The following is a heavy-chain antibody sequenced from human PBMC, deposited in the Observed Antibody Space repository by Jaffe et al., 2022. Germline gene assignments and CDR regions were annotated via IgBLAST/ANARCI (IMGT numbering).Heavy chain of an antibody. V-gene: IGHV4-30-2*01. Sequence: QLQLQESGSGLVKPSQTLSLTCAVSGGSISSGGYSWSWIRQPPGKGLEWIGYIYHSGSTYYNPSLKSRVTISVDRSKNQFSLKLSSVTAADTAVYYCARDSPLWFRELSPLVYYMDVWGKGTTVTVSS. CDR2: IYHSGST. D-gene: IGHD3-10*01. CDR1: GGSISSGGYS. J-gene: IGHJ6*03. CDR3: ARDSPLWFRELSPLVYYMDV.